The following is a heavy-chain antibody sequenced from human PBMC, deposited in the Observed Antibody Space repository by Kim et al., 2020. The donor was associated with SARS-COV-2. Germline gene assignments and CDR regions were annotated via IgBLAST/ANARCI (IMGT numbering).Heavy chain of an antibody. J-gene: IGHJ6*02. D-gene: IGHD6-13*01. CDR2: IWYDGNNK. CDR1: GFIFSSYG. CDR3: ARGGGIAATGEGMDV. Sequence: GGSLRLSCAASGFIFSSYGMHWVRQAPGKGLEWVAVIWYDGNNKYYADSVKGRFTISRDNSKNTLYLQMNSLRAEDTAVYYCARGGGIAATGEGMDVWGQGTTVTVSS. V-gene: IGHV3-33*01.